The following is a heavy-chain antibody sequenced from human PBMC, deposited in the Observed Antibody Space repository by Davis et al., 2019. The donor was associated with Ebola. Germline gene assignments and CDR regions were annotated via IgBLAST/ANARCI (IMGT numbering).Heavy chain of an antibody. V-gene: IGHV4-59*01. D-gene: IGHD7-27*01. CDR1: GGSISSYH. J-gene: IGHJ4*02. CDR2: FYYTGST. Sequence: MPSETLSLTCTVSGGSISSYHWTWIRQPPGKGLEWIGYFYYTGSTNYNPSLKSRVTISVDTSKNQFSLNLSSVTAADTAVYYCARELPNWGLDYWGQGTLVTVSS. CDR3: ARELPNWGLDY.